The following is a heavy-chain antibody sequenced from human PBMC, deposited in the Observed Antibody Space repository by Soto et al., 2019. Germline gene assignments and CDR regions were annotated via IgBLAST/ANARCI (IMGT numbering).Heavy chain of an antibody. D-gene: IGHD6-6*01. CDR2: ISHSGST. V-gene: IGHV4-4*02. CDR1: GGSISSSNW. J-gene: IGHJ6*02. Sequence: QVQLQESGPGLVKPSGTLSLTCAVSGGSISSSNWWSWVRQPPRKGLEWIREISHSGSTNYNPSLKSRGTISVHKSQNQFSLKLSSVTAADTSVYYCGRDSSSSLYYCGMDVWGQGTTVTVSS. CDR3: GRDSSSSLYYCGMDV.